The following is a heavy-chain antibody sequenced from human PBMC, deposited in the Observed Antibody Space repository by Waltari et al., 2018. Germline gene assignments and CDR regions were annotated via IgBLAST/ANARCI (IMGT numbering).Heavy chain of an antibody. Sequence: EVQLVASGGGLVQPGGSLRLSCAASGFTFSTYAMNWVRQAPGKGLEWVSIIYRGGNAYYSDSVKGRFTISRDDSKNTLYLQMDTLRVEDTAEYYCAFHYPGGAFDIWGQGTMLTVSS. V-gene: IGHV3-23*03. CDR3: AFHYPGGAFDI. J-gene: IGHJ3*02. CDR1: GFTFSTYA. D-gene: IGHD3-10*01. CDR2: IIYRGGNA.